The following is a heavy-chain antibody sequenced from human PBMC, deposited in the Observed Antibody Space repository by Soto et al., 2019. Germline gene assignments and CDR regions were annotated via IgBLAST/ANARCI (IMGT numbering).Heavy chain of an antibody. D-gene: IGHD2-2*01. V-gene: IGHV1-18*04. CDR1: GYTFTDYG. CDR3: AGKYCSGTGCYARLV. CDR2: ISAYNDNT. Sequence: QVQLVQSGGEVKKPGASVKVSCKASGYTFTDYGISWVRQAPGQGLEWMGWISAYNDNTKYAQKLQGRVTMTTDTSTSTGYMELRGLRSDDTAVYYCAGKYCSGTGCYARLVWGEGTTVIVSS. J-gene: IGHJ6*04.